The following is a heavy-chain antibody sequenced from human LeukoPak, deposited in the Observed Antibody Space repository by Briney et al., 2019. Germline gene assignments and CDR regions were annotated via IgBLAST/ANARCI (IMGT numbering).Heavy chain of an antibody. D-gene: IGHD6-19*01. CDR2: ISWNSGSI. Sequence: TGWSLRLSCAGSGFIFNNYAMHWVRQPPGKGLEWVSGISWNSGSIDYADSVKGRFTISRDNAKNSLYLQMNSLRDEDTAFYYCAKDNRRHYTSGPNPDSLHWGQGALVTVSS. CDR1: GFIFNNYA. V-gene: IGHV3-9*01. CDR3: AKDNRRHYTSGPNPDSLH. J-gene: IGHJ4*02.